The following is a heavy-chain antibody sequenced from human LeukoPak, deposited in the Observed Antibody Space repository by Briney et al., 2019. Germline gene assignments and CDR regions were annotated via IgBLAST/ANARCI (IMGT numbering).Heavy chain of an antibody. CDR2: INSKSGGT. CDR1: GYTFTDYY. J-gene: IGHJ4*02. V-gene: IGHV1-2*02. CDR3: ARLKHLDDY. D-gene: IGHD2-21*01. Sequence: ASVKVSCKASGYTFTDYYLHWVRQAPGQGLEWMGWINSKSGGTNYAPKFQDRVSMTRDTSLSTAYMDLGRLRSDDTAVYCFARLKHLDDYWGQGTLVTVSS.